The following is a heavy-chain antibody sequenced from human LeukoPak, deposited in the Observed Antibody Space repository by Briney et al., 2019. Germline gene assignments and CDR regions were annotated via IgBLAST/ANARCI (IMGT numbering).Heavy chain of an antibody. J-gene: IGHJ4*02. CDR1: GFTFSSYA. D-gene: IGHD6-19*01. CDR2: IKEDGSEK. Sequence: GGSLRLSCAASGFTFSSYAMSWVRQAPGKGLEWVANIKEDGSEKHYVDSVKGRFTISRDNTKNSLYLQMNSLRAEDTAVYYCASGYSSGYWGQGALVTVSS. V-gene: IGHV3-7*01. CDR3: ASGYSSGY.